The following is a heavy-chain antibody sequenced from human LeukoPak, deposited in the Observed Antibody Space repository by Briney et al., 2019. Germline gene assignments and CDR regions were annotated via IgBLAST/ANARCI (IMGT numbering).Heavy chain of an antibody. Sequence: KPSETLSLTCTISGGSISSYFWTWIRQPPGKGLEWIGYIYYSGSTNYNPSLKSRVTISLDTSKNQFSLKLSSVTAADTAVYYCARAYYYASSAFDIWGQGTMVTVSS. D-gene: IGHD3-22*01. J-gene: IGHJ3*02. CDR2: IYYSGST. CDR3: ARAYYYASSAFDI. CDR1: GGSISSYF. V-gene: IGHV4-59*08.